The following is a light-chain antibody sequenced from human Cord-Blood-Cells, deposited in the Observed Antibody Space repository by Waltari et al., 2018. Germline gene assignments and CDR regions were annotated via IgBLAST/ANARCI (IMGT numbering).Light chain of an antibody. CDR2: AAS. CDR1: QSISSY. J-gene: IGKJ1*01. V-gene: IGKV1-39*01. Sequence: DIQMTQSPSSLSASVGDRVTITCRASQSISSYLNWYQQKPGKAPKLLIYAASSLQSGVPSRFSGSGSGTDCTLTISSLQPEDFATYYCQQNYSTPRTFGQGTKVEIK. CDR3: QQNYSTPRT.